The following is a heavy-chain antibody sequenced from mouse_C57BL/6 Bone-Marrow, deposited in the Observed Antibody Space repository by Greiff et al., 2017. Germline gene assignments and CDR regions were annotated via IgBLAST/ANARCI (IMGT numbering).Heavy chain of an antibody. J-gene: IGHJ2*01. Sequence: VQLQQSGAELVRPGASVKLSCTASGFNIKDDYMHWVKQRPEQGLEWIGWIDPGNGDTEYASKFQGKTTITADTSSNTAYLQLSSLTSEDTAVYYCTFITTVPGDYWGQGTTLTVSS. CDR1: GFNIKDDY. D-gene: IGHD1-1*01. CDR2: IDPGNGDT. CDR3: TFITTVPGDY. V-gene: IGHV14-4*01.